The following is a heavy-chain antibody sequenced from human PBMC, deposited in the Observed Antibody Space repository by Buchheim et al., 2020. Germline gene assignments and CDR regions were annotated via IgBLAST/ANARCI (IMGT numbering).Heavy chain of an antibody. Sequence: EVQLLESGGGLVQPGGSLRLSCAASGFTFSSYAMSWVRQAPGKGLEWVSAISGSGGSTYYADSVKGRFTISRDNSKNTLYLQMNSLRDEDTAVYYCAKDSLDCSSTSCLYYYYYYGMDVWGQGTT. D-gene: IGHD2-2*01. CDR2: ISGSGGST. V-gene: IGHV3-23*01. CDR3: AKDSLDCSSTSCLYYYYYYGMDV. J-gene: IGHJ6*02. CDR1: GFTFSSYA.